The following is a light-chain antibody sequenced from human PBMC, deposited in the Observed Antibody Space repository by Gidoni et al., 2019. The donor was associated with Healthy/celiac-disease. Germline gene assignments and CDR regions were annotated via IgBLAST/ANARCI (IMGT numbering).Light chain of an antibody. Sequence: QSVLTQPPSVSGAPGQRVTISCTGSSSNIGAGYDVHWYQQLPGTAPKLLIYGNSNRPSGVPDRFSGSKSGNSASLAITGLQAEDEADYYCQSYDSSLSGVVFGGGTKLTVL. J-gene: IGLJ2*01. CDR1: SSNIGAGYD. CDR3: QSYDSSLSGVV. V-gene: IGLV1-40*01. CDR2: GNS.